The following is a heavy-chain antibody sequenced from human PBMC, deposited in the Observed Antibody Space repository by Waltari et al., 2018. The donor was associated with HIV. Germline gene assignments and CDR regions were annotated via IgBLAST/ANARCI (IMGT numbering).Heavy chain of an antibody. CDR3: AKVKKYQALSVFPDYYYGMDV. V-gene: IGHV3-30*18. D-gene: IGHD2-2*01. J-gene: IGHJ6*02. CDR1: GFSFSTYG. Sequence: QVQLVESGGGVVQPGRSLRLSCAASGFSFSTYGMHWVRQAPGKGLEWVAVISYDGSNKYYGDSVKGRFTISRVDSKNTLSLQMNSLRAEDTAVYYCAKVKKYQALSVFPDYYYGMDVWGQGTTVTVSS. CDR2: ISYDGSNK.